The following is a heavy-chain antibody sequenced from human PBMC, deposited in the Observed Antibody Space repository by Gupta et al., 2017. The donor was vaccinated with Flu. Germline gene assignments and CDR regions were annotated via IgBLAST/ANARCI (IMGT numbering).Heavy chain of an antibody. V-gene: IGHV4-59*08. Sequence: QVQLQESGPGLVQPSETLSLTCTVSGDSIRSYYWSWIRQTPGKGLEWIGYIYYSGSTDYNPSCKRRVTISVDMSKNQIALKMNSVTAADTAMYYCERHRDIVGRTHVDDGGRGTMITVSS. J-gene: IGHJ4*02. CDR1: GDSIRSYY. D-gene: IGHD5-12*01. CDR2: IYYSGST. CDR3: ERHRDIVGRTHVDD.